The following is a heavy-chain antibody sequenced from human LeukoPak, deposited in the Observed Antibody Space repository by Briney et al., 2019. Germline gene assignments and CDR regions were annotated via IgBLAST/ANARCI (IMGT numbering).Heavy chain of an antibody. D-gene: IGHD2-2*01. J-gene: IGHJ6*03. CDR3: ARDSSPAALPYMVA. Sequence: PWETLTLTCLVSGGSMNRSYWTWIRQAPGKGLEWIGNIDDSGNTNYSPSLKSRVTISLDTSKNQFSLRVTSVTAADRALYFYARDSSPAALPYMVAWRKGTTVTVSS. CDR2: IDDSGNT. CDR1: GGSMNRSY. V-gene: IGHV4-59*01.